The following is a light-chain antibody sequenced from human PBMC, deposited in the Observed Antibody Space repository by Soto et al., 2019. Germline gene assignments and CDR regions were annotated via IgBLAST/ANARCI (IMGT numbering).Light chain of an antibody. CDR2: AAS. CDR3: QQCKRYTET. CDR1: QCIRSA. V-gene: IGKV1-13*02. J-gene: IGKJ1*01. Sequence: AIQMTHSPSSLSASVGDRVTVTCRSSQCIRSALCWYQQKPGKVPKLLIYAASTRETGIPSRFSGSGSGTEFTLTISSLQPDDFATYYCQQCKRYTETFGQGSEGDIK.